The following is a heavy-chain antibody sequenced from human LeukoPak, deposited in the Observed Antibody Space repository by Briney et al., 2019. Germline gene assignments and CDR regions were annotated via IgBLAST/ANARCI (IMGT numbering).Heavy chain of an antibody. CDR3: ARGGQQSRPYLADY. D-gene: IGHD6-6*01. CDR2: IKQDGSEK. V-gene: IGHV3-7*01. Sequence: PGGSLRLSCAASGFTFSSYWMSWVRQAPGKGLEWVANIKQDGSEKYYVDSVKGRFTISRDNAGNSLFLQMDSLRPEDTAIYYCARGGQQSRPYLADYWGQGTLVSVSS. J-gene: IGHJ4*02. CDR1: GFTFSSYW.